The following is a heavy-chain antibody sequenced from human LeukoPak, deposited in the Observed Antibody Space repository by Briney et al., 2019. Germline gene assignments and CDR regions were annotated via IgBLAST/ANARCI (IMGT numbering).Heavy chain of an antibody. CDR2: INQDGSDK. V-gene: IGHV3-7*03. CDR1: GFTFSSYA. Sequence: PGGSLRLSCAASGFTFSSYAMNWVRRAPGKGLEWVANINQDGSDKHYVGSVKGRFSVSGDYAKKSLYLQMNNLRDDDTAVYYCAVGSGWLSDSWSQGALVTVSS. J-gene: IGHJ4*02. D-gene: IGHD6-19*01. CDR3: AVGSGWLSDS.